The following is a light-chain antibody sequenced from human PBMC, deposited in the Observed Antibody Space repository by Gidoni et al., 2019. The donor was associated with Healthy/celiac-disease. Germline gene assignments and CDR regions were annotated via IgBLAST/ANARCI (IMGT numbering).Light chain of an antibody. Sequence: DIVMTQSPDSLAVSLGERATVNCKSSNSGLYSSNNKNYLAWYQQKPGPPPKLLIYWASTRESGVPDRFSGSGSGTDFTLTISSLQAEDVAVYYCQQYYSTPRTFGQGTKVEIK. CDR2: WAS. CDR1: NSGLYSSNNKNY. V-gene: IGKV4-1*01. CDR3: QQYYSTPRT. J-gene: IGKJ1*01.